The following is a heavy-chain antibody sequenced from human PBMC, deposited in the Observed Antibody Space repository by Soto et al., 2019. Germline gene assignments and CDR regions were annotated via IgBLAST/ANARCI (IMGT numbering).Heavy chain of an antibody. CDR2: INSDGSST. V-gene: IGHV3-74*01. D-gene: IGHD2-15*01. Sequence: EVQLVESGGGLVQPGESLRLSCAASGFTFSSYWMHWVRQAPGKGLVWVSRINSDGSSTSYAGSVKGRFTISRDNAKNTLYLQMSILRAEDTAVYYCVRTSLVVAAATREDYWGQGTLVTVSS. CDR3: VRTSLVVAAATREDY. CDR1: GFTFSSYW. J-gene: IGHJ4*02.